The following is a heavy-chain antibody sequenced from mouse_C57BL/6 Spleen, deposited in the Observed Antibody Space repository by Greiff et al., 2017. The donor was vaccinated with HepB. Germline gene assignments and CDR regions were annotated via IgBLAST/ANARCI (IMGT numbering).Heavy chain of an antibody. J-gene: IGHJ3*01. V-gene: IGHV1-64*01. Sequence: QVQLQQPGAELVKPGASVKLSCKASGYTFTSYWMHWVKQRPGQGLEWIGMIHPNSGSTNYNEKFKSKATLTVDKSSSTAYMQLSSLTSEDSAVYYCAREGKNGSSSFAYWGQGTLVTVSA. CDR1: GYTFTSYW. CDR2: IHPNSGST. D-gene: IGHD1-1*01. CDR3: AREGKNGSSSFAY.